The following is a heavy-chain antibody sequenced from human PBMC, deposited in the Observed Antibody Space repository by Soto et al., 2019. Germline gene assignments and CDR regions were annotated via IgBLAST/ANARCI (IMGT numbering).Heavy chain of an antibody. Sequence: QVQLVQSGDEVKKPGASVKVSCKASGYTFTGNYMHWVRQAPGQGLEWMGWINPNSGGTNYAQKFQGRVTVTRDTSISTAYMELSRLRSDDTAVSYCARDGDSSSPFDIWGQGTMVTVSA. V-gene: IGHV1-2*02. J-gene: IGHJ3*02. D-gene: IGHD6-6*01. CDR2: INPNSGGT. CDR1: GYTFTGNY. CDR3: ARDGDSSSPFDI.